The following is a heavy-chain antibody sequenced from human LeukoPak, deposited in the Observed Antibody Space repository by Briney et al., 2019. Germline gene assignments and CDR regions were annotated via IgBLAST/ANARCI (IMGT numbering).Heavy chain of an antibody. J-gene: IGHJ4*02. V-gene: IGHV3-23*01. CDR3: AKEPTPGGAFYFDS. CDR1: GFTFSSYA. D-gene: IGHD3-10*01. Sequence: GGSLRLSCAASGFTFSSYAMSWVRQAQGKGLEWVSTISDSGGSTYFADSVKGRFTISRDNSKNTLYLQMNSLRAEDTALYYCAKEPTPGGAFYFDSWGQGTLVTVSS. CDR2: ISDSGGST.